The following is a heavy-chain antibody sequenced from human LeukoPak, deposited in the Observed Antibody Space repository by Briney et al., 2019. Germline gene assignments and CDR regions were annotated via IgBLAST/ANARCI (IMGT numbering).Heavy chain of an antibody. J-gene: IGHJ4*02. CDR3: ARDTRDDHHSDY. CDR2: ISYDGINK. CDR1: GFTFSAYG. V-gene: IGHV3-30*03. Sequence: HPGGSLRLSCAVSGFTFSAYGMHWVRQAPGKGLEWVAIISYDGINKYYPDSVKGRFTISRDNSKNTLYLQMNSLRAEDTGVYYCARDTRDDHHSDYWGQGTLVTVSS. D-gene: IGHD1-14*01.